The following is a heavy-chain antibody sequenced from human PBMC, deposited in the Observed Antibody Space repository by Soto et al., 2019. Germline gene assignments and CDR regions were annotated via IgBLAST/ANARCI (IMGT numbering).Heavy chain of an antibody. CDR2: INAHSGGT. CDR1: GFSFTGYY. Sequence: ASVKVSCKASGFSFTGYYIHWLLQAPGQGLEWMGWINAHSGGTEYAQKFQGRVTLTRDTSIATAYPTLTSLTSDDTALYYCAKDLTRQLAYWLDPWGQGTQVTVSS. V-gene: IGHV1-2*02. CDR3: AKDLTRQLAYWLDP. J-gene: IGHJ5*02. D-gene: IGHD6-6*01.